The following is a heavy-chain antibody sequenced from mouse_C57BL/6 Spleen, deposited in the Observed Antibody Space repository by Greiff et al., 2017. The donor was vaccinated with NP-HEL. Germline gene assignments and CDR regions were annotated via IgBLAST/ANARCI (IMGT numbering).Heavy chain of an antibody. J-gene: IGHJ2*01. CDR1: GYTFTSYW. CDR3: ARSVVVATGFDY. V-gene: IGHV1-72*01. Sequence: QVQLQQPGAELVKPGASVKLSCKASGYTFTSYWMHWVKQRPGRGLEWIGRIDPNSGGTKYNEKFKSKATLTVDKPSSTAYMQLSSLTSEESAVYYCARSVVVATGFDYWGQGTTLTVSS. D-gene: IGHD1-1*01. CDR2: IDPNSGGT.